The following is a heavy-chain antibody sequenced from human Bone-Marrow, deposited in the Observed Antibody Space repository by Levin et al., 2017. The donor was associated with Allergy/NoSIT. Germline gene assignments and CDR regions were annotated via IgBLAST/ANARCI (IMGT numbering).Heavy chain of an antibody. Sequence: PSETLSLTCTVSGGSIISGISYWSWIRQHPGTGLEWIGYIYLSGSSYYDPSLKSRVTISIDTSKNQFSLRLTSVTAADTAVYYCARSGHFGGVFGAFDIWGQGTMVTVSS. CDR1: GGSIISGISY. CDR2: IYLSGSS. CDR3: ARSGHFGGVFGAFDI. D-gene: IGHD2-8*02. V-gene: IGHV4-31*03. J-gene: IGHJ3*02.